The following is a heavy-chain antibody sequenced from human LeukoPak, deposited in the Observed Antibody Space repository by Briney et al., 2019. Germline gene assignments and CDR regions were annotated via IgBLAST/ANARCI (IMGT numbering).Heavy chain of an antibody. V-gene: IGHV4-59*01. CDR1: GGSISSYY. J-gene: IGHJ4*02. Sequence: TSETLSLTCTVSGGSISSYYWSWIRQPPGKGLEWIGYIYYSGSTNYNPSLKSRVTISVGTSKNQFSLRLSSVTAADTAVYYCARVTGYMIEGYFDYWGQGTLVTVSS. CDR3: ARVTGYMIEGYFDY. D-gene: IGHD3-22*01. CDR2: IYYSGST.